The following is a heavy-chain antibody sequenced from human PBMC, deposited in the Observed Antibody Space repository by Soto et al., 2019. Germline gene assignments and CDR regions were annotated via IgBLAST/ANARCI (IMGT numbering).Heavy chain of an antibody. D-gene: IGHD1-26*01. CDR2: IYPGDSHA. CDR3: ARPYSGGPNDPFDV. V-gene: IGHV5-51*01. CDR1: GYSFTNYW. Sequence: GASLKISCKGSGYSFTNYWIGWVRQMPGKGLEWMGIIYPGDSHAIYSPSFQGQVTMSADMSISTAYLQWSSLKASDTAMYYCARPYSGGPNDPFDVWGQGTMVTVSS. J-gene: IGHJ3*01.